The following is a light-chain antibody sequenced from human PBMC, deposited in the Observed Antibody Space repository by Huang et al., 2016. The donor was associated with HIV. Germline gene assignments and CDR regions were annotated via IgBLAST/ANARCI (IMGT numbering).Light chain of an antibody. CDR2: DAS. CDR1: QSVGSY. CDR3: HQHSSWPWT. J-gene: IGKJ1*01. Sequence: DIVLTQSPATLSLSPGERATLSCRAGQSVGSYLAWYQQTPGQAPRLLVSDASHRATGIPARFSGSGSGTDFTLTISSLEPEDFAVYYCHQHSSWPWTFGQGTRVEIK. V-gene: IGKV3-11*01.